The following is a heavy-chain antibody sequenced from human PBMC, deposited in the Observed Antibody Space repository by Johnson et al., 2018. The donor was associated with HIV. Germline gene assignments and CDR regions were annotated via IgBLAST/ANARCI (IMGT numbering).Heavy chain of an antibody. CDR1: GFIFSSYS. D-gene: IGHD1-26*01. J-gene: IGHJ3*02. CDR2: ISYDGSNK. Sequence: QVQLVESGGGVVQPGRSLGLSCAASGFIFSSYSMHWVRQAPGKGLEWVAVISYDGSNKYYADSVKGRFTISRDNSKNTLYLQMNSLKTEDTAVYYCTTGQWEPTRVDAFDIWGQGTMVTVAS. V-gene: IGHV3-30*04. CDR3: TTGQWEPTRVDAFDI.